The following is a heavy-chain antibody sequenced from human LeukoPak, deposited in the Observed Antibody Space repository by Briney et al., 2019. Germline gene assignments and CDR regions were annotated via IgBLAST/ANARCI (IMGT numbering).Heavy chain of an antibody. V-gene: IGHV4-59*01. Sequence: SETLSLTCTVSGGAISSYYWSWIRQPPGKGLEWIGYIYYSGGTKYNPSLMSRVTISVDRAQNQFSLSLSSVNAANTGVYYCARDGLYDSSGYYMDSWGQGTLVIVSS. CDR1: GGAISSYY. CDR3: ARDGLYDSSGYYMDS. J-gene: IGHJ4*02. D-gene: IGHD3-22*01. CDR2: IYYSGGT.